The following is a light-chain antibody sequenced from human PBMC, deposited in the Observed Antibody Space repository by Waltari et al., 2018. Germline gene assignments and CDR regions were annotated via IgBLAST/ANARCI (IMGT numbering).Light chain of an antibody. CDR1: SGDIGAHNH. J-gene: IGLJ1*01. V-gene: IGLV2-14*03. CDR2: DVT. Sequence: SALTQSASVSGSPGQSIAISCTGTSGDIGAHNHVSWYQQYPGKAPKLMIYDVTKRPSGVPDRFSGSKSGNTASLTISGLQAEDEADYYCCSYTTTLTYVFGSGTKVTVL. CDR3: CSYTTTLTYV.